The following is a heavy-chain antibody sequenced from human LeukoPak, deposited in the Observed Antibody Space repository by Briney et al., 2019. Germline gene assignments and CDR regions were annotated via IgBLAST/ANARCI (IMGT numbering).Heavy chain of an antibody. D-gene: IGHD1-26*01. CDR1: GGSFSGYY. V-gene: IGHV4-59*08. CDR2: IYYSGST. J-gene: IGHJ4*02. Sequence: PSETLSLTCAVYGGSFSGYYWSWIRQPPGKGLEWIGYIYYSGSTNYNPSLKSRVTISVDTSKNQFSLKLSSVTAADTAVYYCARLYVGATQYYFDYWGQGTLVTVSS. CDR3: ARLYVGATQYYFDY.